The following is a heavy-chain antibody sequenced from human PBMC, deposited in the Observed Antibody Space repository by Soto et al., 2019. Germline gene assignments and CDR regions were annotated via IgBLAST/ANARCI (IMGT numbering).Heavy chain of an antibody. D-gene: IGHD6-19*01. CDR2: IWYDGSNK. J-gene: IGHJ6*02. V-gene: IGHV3-33*01. CDR1: GFTFSSYG. Sequence: GGSLRLSCAASGFTFSSYGMHWVRQAPGKGLEWVAVIWYDGSNKYYADSVKGRFTISRDNSKNTLYLQMNSLRAEDTAVYYCARDVGIAVAATYYYGMVVWGQGTTVTVSS. CDR3: ARDVGIAVAATYYYGMVV.